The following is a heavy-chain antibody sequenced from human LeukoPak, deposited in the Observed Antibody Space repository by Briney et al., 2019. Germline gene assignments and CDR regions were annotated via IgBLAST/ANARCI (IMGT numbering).Heavy chain of an antibody. CDR1: GGSISSYY. Sequence: SETLSLTCTVSGGSISSYYWSWIRQPPGKGLEWIGYIYYSGSTNYNPSLKSRVTISVDTSKNQFSPKLSSVTAADTAVYYCARGKGDYYGSGRPYYFDYWGQGTLVTVSS. J-gene: IGHJ4*02. V-gene: IGHV4-59*01. CDR2: IYYSGST. CDR3: ARGKGDYYGSGRPYYFDY. D-gene: IGHD3-10*01.